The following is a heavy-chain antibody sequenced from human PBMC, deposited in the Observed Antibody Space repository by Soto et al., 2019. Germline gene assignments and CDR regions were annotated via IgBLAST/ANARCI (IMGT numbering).Heavy chain of an antibody. D-gene: IGHD6-13*01. CDR2: NSGYNNNK. CDR1: GYTFTSYG. V-gene: IGHV1-18*01. Sequence: QIQLVQSGTEVREPGASVKVSCQASGYTFTSYGIIWVRQAPGQGLELMGWNSGYNNNKNDAQTYQASITMTTDTSTRTAYMELRSLRSDDTAVYYCARVGAIAPAEGDYWGQGTLVTVSS. CDR3: ARVGAIAPAEGDY. J-gene: IGHJ4*02.